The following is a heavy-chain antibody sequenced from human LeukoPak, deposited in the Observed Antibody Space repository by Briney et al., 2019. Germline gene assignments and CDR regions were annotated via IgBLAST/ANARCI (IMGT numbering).Heavy chain of an antibody. J-gene: IGHJ4*02. Sequence: SETLSLTCTVSGGSISSSSYYWGWIRPPPGKGLEWLGSIYYSGSTYDNPSLKSRVTMSVDTSKNQFSLRLSSVTAADTAVYYCASSGKWGQGTLVTVSS. CDR3: ASSGK. V-gene: IGHV4-39*01. CDR1: GGSISSSSYY. D-gene: IGHD3-10*01. CDR2: IYYSGST.